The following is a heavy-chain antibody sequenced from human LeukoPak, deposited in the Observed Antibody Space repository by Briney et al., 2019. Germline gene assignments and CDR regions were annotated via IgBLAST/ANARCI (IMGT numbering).Heavy chain of an antibody. V-gene: IGHV3-7*03. D-gene: IGHD3/OR15-3a*01. Sequence: GGSLRLSCVVSRFTFSNSWVTWVRQAPGKGLEWVATIKPDGSDKYYVDSVKGRFTISRDNAKNSLYLQMNSLRIGDTAVYYCAREDWYHLNYWGQGTLVIVSS. J-gene: IGHJ4*02. CDR2: IKPDGSDK. CDR3: AREDWYHLNY. CDR1: RFTFSNSW.